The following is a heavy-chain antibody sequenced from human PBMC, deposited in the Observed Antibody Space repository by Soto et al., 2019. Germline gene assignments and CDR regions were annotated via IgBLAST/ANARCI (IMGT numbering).Heavy chain of an antibody. CDR3: ARDGERYCSGGSCYRRSWYFDL. Sequence: QVQLVQSGAEVREPGASVKVSCKASGYTVTTYGINWVRQAPGQGLEWMGWISAYNGHTNYAQKLQDRVTLTTDTSTSTAYMELRSLRSDDTAVYYSARDGERYCSGGSCYRRSWYFDLWGRGTHVTVSS. CDR2: ISAYNGHT. D-gene: IGHD2-15*01. CDR1: GYTVTTYG. V-gene: IGHV1-18*01. J-gene: IGHJ2*01.